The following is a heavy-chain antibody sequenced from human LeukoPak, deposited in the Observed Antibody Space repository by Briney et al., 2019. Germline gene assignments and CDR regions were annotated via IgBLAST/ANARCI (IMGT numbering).Heavy chain of an antibody. CDR1: GGSISSGGYY. J-gene: IGHJ4*02. V-gene: IGHV4-30-4*01. CDR2: IYYSGST. CDR3: ARFHQVLRYFDWPKYYFDY. Sequence: SETLSLTCTVAGGSISSGGYYWSWLRQPPGKGLEWIGYIYYSGSTYYNPSLKSRVTISVDTSKNQFSLKLSSVTAADTAVYYCARFHQVLRYFDWPKYYFDYWGQGTLVTVSS. D-gene: IGHD3-9*01.